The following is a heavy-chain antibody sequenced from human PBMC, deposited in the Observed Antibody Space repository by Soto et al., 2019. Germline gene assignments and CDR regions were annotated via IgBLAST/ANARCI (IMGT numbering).Heavy chain of an antibody. CDR3: ARGSKGAYYVDV. CDR2: IKGDAVTT. D-gene: IGHD2-21*01. V-gene: IGHV3-74*01. CDR1: GFPFSDFW. Sequence: EVQLVESGGGLVQPGGSLRLSCAASGFPFSDFWLHWVRQPPGKGLVWVSRIKGDAVTTNYADSVKGRFTISRDNTKNTVYMKMDSLRAEDTAVYYCARGSKGAYYVDVWGKGTTVTVSS. J-gene: IGHJ6*03.